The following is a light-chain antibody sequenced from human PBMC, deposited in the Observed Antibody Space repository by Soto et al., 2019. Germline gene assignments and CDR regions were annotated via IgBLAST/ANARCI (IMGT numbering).Light chain of an antibody. CDR2: DAS. Sequence: EIVLTQSPGTMSLSPGERATLSCRASQSVSSYLAWYQQKPGQAPRLLIYDASNRATGIPARFSGSGSGTDSTLTISGLETEDFAVYYCQQRSNWRTFGQGTKLELK. V-gene: IGKV3-11*01. CDR3: QQRSNWRT. J-gene: IGKJ2*01. CDR1: QSVSSY.